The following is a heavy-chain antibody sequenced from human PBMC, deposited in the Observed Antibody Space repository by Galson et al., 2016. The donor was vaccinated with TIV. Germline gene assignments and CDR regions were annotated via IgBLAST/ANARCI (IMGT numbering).Heavy chain of an antibody. J-gene: IGHJ6*02. D-gene: IGHD5-18*01. V-gene: IGHV1-69*01. CDR2: IIPLFRTT. CDR3: AVDRNTAFDTYPFYYGMAD. Sequence: KASGGTFSSYVFNWVRLAPGQGLEWMGGIIPLFRTTNYAQRFQGRVTITADESTSTAYMELSGLRSGDTAVYYCAVDRNTAFDTYPFYYGMADWGQGTTVIVSS. CDR1: GGTFSSYV.